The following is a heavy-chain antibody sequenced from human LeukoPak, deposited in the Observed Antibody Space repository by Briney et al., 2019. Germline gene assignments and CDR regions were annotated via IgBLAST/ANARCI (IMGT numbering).Heavy chain of an antibody. CDR3: ASSSGASWGYFDY. CDR2: ISSGSTYI. D-gene: IGHD2-15*01. Sequence: GGSLRLYCSASGFTFSSYSMNWVRQAPGKGLEWVSSISSGSTYIYYADSVKGRFTLSRDNAKNSLDLQMHSLRAEDTGVYYCASSSGASWGYFDYWGQGTLVTVSS. V-gene: IGHV3-21*01. J-gene: IGHJ4*02. CDR1: GFTFSSYS.